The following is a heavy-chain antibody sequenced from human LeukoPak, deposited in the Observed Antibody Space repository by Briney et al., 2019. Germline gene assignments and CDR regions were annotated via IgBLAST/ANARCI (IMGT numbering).Heavy chain of an antibody. J-gene: IGHJ4*02. D-gene: IGHD3-3*01. CDR3: ARGIDDFWSSMTDY. CDR1: GYTFTSYD. CDR2: MNPNSGNT. V-gene: IGHV1-8*03. Sequence: GASVKVSCKASGYTFTSYDINWVRQATGQGLEWMGWMNPNSGNTGYAQKFQGRVTITRNTSISTAYMELRSLRSDDTAVYYCARGIDDFWSSMTDYWGQGTLVTVSS.